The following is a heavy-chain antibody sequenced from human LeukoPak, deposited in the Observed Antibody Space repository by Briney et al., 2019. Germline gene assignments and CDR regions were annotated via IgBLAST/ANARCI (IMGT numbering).Heavy chain of an antibody. CDR3: ARGSRFTVRPSTPTLGYFDY. CDR1: GGTFSSYA. Sequence: SVEVSCKASGGTFSSYAISWVRQAPGQGLEWMGGIIPIFGTANYAQKFQGRVTITADESTSTAYMELSSLRSEDTAVYYCARGSRFTVRPSTPTLGYFDYWGQGTLVTVSS. V-gene: IGHV1-69*13. CDR2: IIPIFGTA. J-gene: IGHJ4*02. D-gene: IGHD2-2*01.